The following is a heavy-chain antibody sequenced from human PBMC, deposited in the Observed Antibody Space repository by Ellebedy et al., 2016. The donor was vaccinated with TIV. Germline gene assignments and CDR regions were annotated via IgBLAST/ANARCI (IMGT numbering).Heavy chain of an antibody. Sequence: PGGSLRLSCAASGFTFSTYNMHWVRQAPGKGLEWVAVIWYDGSNTQYADSVKGRFTMSRDNPKNMVYLQMNSLRAEDTAVYYCARDGVRPYFYNGMDVWGQGTTVSVSS. CDR2: IWYDGSNT. J-gene: IGHJ6*02. CDR3: ARDGVRPYFYNGMDV. CDR1: GFTFSTYN. D-gene: IGHD2/OR15-2a*01. V-gene: IGHV3-33*08.